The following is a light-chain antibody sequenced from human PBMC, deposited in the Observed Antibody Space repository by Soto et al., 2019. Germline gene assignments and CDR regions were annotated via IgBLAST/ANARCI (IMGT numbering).Light chain of an antibody. CDR2: DVS. J-gene: IGLJ1*01. Sequence: QSALTQPASVSGSPGQSITISCTGTSSDVGGYNFVSWYQQHPGKAPKLILSDVSNRPSGVSNRFSGSKSGNTASLTISGLQAEDEADYYCSSYTSSSTRVFGTGTKLTVL. CDR1: SSDVGGYNF. CDR3: SSYTSSSTRV. V-gene: IGLV2-14*03.